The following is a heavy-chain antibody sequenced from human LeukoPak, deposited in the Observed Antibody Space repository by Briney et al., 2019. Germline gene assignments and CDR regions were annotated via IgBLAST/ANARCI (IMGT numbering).Heavy chain of an antibody. J-gene: IGHJ3*02. D-gene: IGHD3-3*01. Sequence: GGSLRLSCAASGFTFSSYGMHWVRQAPGKGLEWVAFIRYDGSNKYYADSVKGRFTISRDNSKNTLYLQMNSLRAEDTAVYYCAKFAIFGVVKDAFDIWGQGTMVTVSS. CDR3: AKFAIFGVVKDAFDI. CDR1: GFTFSSYG. CDR2: IRYDGSNK. V-gene: IGHV3-30*02.